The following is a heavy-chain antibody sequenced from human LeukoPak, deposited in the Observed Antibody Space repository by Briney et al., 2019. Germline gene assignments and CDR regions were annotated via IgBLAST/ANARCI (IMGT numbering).Heavy chain of an antibody. CDR3: ARDKTVSDSSYGY. CDR2: INHSGST. J-gene: IGHJ4*02. V-gene: IGHV4-34*01. D-gene: IGHD6-6*01. CDR1: GESFSGYY. Sequence: SETLSLTCAVYGESFSGYYWNWIRQPPGKGLEWIGEINHSGSTNYNPSLKSRVTISVDTSKNQFSLKLSSVTAADTAVYYCARDKTVSDSSYGYWGQGTLVTVSS.